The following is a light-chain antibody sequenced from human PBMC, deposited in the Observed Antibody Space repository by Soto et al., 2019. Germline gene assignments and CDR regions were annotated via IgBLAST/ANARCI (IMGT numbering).Light chain of an antibody. CDR3: QQLNSYPLS. Sequence: DIQLTQSPSLLSASVGDRVTITCRASQYISSYLAWYQQKPARAPELLIDGAHSLHRGVPSRFSGSGSGTEFSLTISSLQPEDFATYYCQQLNSYPLSFGGGTKVDIK. V-gene: IGKV1-9*01. CDR1: QYISSY. J-gene: IGKJ4*01. CDR2: GAH.